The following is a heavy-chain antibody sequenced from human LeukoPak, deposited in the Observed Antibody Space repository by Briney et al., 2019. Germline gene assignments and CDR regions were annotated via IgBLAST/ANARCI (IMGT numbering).Heavy chain of an antibody. CDR3: ARFHCTSTCCYGDYYFDQ. V-gene: IGHV4-4*02. J-gene: IGHJ4*02. CDR2: IYHTGST. Sequence: PSETLSLTCTVSGDSISSTNWWTWVRQPPGKGLEWIGEIYHTGSTNYNPSLKSRITMSVDKSKNQFSLWLSYVTAADTAMYYCARFHCTSTCCYGDYYFDQWGQGTLVTVSS. D-gene: IGHD2-2*01. CDR1: GDSISSTNW.